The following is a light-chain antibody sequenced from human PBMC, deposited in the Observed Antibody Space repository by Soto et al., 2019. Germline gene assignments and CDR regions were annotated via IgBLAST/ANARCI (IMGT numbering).Light chain of an antibody. CDR2: GAS. CDR3: QQYSSLWT. Sequence: EIVMTQSPATLSVSPGERATLSCRTSQSVSNNYLAWYQQKPGQAPRLLIYGASSRATGIPDRFSGSGSGTDFTLSISRLEPEDFAVYYCQQYSSLWTCGQGTKV. CDR1: QSVSNNY. J-gene: IGKJ1*01. V-gene: IGKV3-20*01.